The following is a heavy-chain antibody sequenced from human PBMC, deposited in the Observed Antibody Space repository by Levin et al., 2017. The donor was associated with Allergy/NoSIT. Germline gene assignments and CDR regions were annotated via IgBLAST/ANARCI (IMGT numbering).Heavy chain of an antibody. D-gene: IGHD5-12*01. Sequence: LSLTCAASGFTFSSYAMSWVRQAPGKGLEWVSAIYASADSTYYSDSVKGRFTISRDSSKNTLYLHMNSLRAEDTAVYYCARSSRGYGTFDSWCQGTLVTVSS. CDR3: ARSSRGYGTFDS. J-gene: IGHJ4*02. CDR1: GFTFSSYA. V-gene: IGHV3-23*01. CDR2: IYASADST.